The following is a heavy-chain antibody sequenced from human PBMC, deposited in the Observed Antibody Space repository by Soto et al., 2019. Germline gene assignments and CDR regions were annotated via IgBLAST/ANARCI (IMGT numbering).Heavy chain of an antibody. D-gene: IGHD2-2*01. Sequence: QVQLQESGTGLVKPSQTLSLTCTVSGCSISSGGYYWSWIRQHPGKGLEWIGYIYYSGSTYYNPSLRSRITISVDTSKNQFSLKLSSVTAADTAVYYCARGGKYQLLGDLYNWFDPWGQGTLVTVSS. CDR1: GCSISSGGYY. CDR2: IYYSGST. J-gene: IGHJ5*02. V-gene: IGHV4-31*03. CDR3: ARGGKYQLLGDLYNWFDP.